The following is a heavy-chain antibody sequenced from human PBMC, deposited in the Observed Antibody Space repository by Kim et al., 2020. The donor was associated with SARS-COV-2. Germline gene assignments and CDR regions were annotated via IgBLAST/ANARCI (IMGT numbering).Heavy chain of an antibody. CDR2: IDPSDSYT. Sequence: GESLKISCKGSGYSFTSYWISWVRQMPGKGLEWMGRIDPSDSYTNYSPSFQGHVTIPADKSISTAYLQWSSLKASDTAMYYCARHEKNYGSWSLGIDWGQGTLVTVSS. CDR3: ARHEKNYGSWSLGID. D-gene: IGHD3-10*01. CDR1: GYSFTSYW. V-gene: IGHV5-10-1*01. J-gene: IGHJ4*02.